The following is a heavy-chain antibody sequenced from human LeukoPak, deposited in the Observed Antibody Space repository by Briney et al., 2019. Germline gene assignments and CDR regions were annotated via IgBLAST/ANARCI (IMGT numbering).Heavy chain of an antibody. CDR3: AREDQEGWFGELFDY. V-gene: IGHV3-30*04. D-gene: IGHD3-10*01. Sequence: PGGSLRLSCAASGFTFSSYAMHWVRQAPGKGLEWVAVISYPGSNKYYADSVKGRFTISRDNSKNTLYLQVNSLRAEDTAVYYCAREDQEGWFGELFDYWGQGTLVTVFS. J-gene: IGHJ4*02. CDR1: GFTFSSYA. CDR2: ISYPGSNK.